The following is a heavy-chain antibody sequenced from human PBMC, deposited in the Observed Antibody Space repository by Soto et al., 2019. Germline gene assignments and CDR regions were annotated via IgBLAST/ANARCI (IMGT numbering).Heavy chain of an antibody. D-gene: IGHD3-22*01. CDR1: GYTFTGYY. J-gene: IGHJ3*02. CDR2: INPNSGGT. CDR3: ARGYYDSSGFGSFDI. V-gene: IGHV1-2*04. Sequence: ASVKVSCKASGYTFTGYYMHWVRQAPGQGLEWMGWINPNSGGTNYAQKFQGWVTMTRDTSISTAYMELSRLRSDDTALYYCARGYYDSSGFGSFDIWGQGTMVTVSS.